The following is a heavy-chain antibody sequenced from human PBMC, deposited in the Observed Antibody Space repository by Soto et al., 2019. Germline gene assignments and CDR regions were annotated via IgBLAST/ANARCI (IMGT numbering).Heavy chain of an antibody. CDR2: ISYDGRNE. V-gene: IGHV3-30*03. CDR1: GLTFSSYG. J-gene: IGHJ4*02. Sequence: ESGGGVVQPGRSLRLSCAASGLTFSSYGMHWVRQAPGKGLEWVAVISYDGRNEYYADFVKGRITISRDNSKNTLYLQVNSLRPEDTAVYYCARGEGYDSSRFDYWGQGTLVTVSS. CDR3: ARGEGYDSSRFDY. D-gene: IGHD3-22*01.